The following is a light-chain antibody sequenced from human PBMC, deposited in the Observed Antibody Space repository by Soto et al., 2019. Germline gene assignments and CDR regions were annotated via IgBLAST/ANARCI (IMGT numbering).Light chain of an antibody. Sequence: QSVLTQPPSVSAAPGQTVSISCSGSGFNIGNNDVSWYQQLPGTAPKLLIYDNNKRPSGIPARFSGSKSGTSATLGITGLQPGDEADYYCGSWDSSLSGGVFGGGTKLTVL. CDR2: DNN. J-gene: IGLJ2*01. V-gene: IGLV1-51*01. CDR3: GSWDSSLSGGV. CDR1: GFNIGNND.